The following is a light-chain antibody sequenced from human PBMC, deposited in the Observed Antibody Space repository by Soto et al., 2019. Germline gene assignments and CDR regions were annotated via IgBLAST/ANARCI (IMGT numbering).Light chain of an antibody. J-gene: IGLJ1*01. Sequence: QSALTQPPSASGSPGQSVTISCTGTIGDVGDYNYVSWYQRHPGKAPKLLIYAVSERPSGVPDRFSGSKSGNTASLTVSGLQAEDEADYYCSSHGGANNFYVFGTGTKVTVL. CDR1: IGDVGDYNY. CDR3: SSHGGANNFYV. CDR2: AVS. V-gene: IGLV2-8*01.